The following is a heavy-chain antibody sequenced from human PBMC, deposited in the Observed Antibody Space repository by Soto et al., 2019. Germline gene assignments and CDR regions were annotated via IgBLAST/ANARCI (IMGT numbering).Heavy chain of an antibody. Sequence: GGSLRLSCAASGFTFSSYAMSWVRQAPGKGLEWVSAISGSGGSTYYADSVKGRFTISRDNSKNTLYLQMNSLRAEDTAVYYCAKDLDLSDYYGMDVWGQGTTVTVSS. CDR1: GFTFSSYA. V-gene: IGHV3-23*01. J-gene: IGHJ6*02. D-gene: IGHD1-1*01. CDR2: ISGSGGST. CDR3: AKDLDLSDYYGMDV.